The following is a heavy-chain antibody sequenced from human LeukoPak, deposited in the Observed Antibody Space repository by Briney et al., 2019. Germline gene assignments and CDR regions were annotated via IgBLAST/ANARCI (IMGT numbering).Heavy chain of an antibody. CDR3: ATDLRAVAGSPLGY. D-gene: IGHD6-19*01. Sequence: ASVKVSCKVSGYTLTELSMHWVRQAPGKGLEWMGGFDPEDGETIYAQKFQGRVTMTEDTSTDTAYMELSSLRSEDTAVYYCATDLRAVAGSPLGYWGQGTLVTVSS. CDR2: FDPEDGET. J-gene: IGHJ4*02. CDR1: GYTLTELS. V-gene: IGHV1-24*01.